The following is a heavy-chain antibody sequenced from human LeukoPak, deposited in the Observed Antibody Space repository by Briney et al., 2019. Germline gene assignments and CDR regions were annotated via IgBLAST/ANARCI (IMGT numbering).Heavy chain of an antibody. CDR2: ISSSGSTI. J-gene: IGHJ6*02. CDR1: GFTFSDYY. V-gene: IGHV3-11*01. Sequence: PGGSLRLSCAASGFTFSDYYMSWIRLAPGKGLEWVSYISSSGSTIYYADSVKGRFTISRDNAKNSLYLQMNSLRAEDTAVYYCARDLMMGVGYYYYYGMDVWGQGTTVTVSS. D-gene: IGHD3-16*01. CDR3: ARDLMMGVGYYYYYGMDV.